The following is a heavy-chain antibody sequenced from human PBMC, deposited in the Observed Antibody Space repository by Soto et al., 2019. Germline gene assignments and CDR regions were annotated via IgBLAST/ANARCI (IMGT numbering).Heavy chain of an antibody. J-gene: IGHJ6*02. CDR2: ISTYNADT. Sequence: QVQLVQSGPELKKPGASVKVSCKASGYTFSTSGITWVRQAPGQGREWMGWISTYNADTNHAQKFQGRVTTTTDTSTTTAYMEMRSLRADDTAVYYWARSGSVTYYYYGLDVWGQGTTVTVSS. D-gene: IGHD3-10*01. CDR3: ARSGSVTYYYYGLDV. V-gene: IGHV1-18*01. CDR1: GYTFSTSG.